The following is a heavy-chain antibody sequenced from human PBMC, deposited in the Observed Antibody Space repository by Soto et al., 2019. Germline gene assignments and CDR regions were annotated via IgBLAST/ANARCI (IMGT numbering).Heavy chain of an antibody. CDR2: IGPESGAT. D-gene: IGHD1-26*01. V-gene: IGHV1-2*02. Sequence: ASVKVSCKASGYTFTGYYMHWVRQAPEQGPEWMGEIGPESGATRYAQRFQGRVTMTRDMSITTVYMELNNLSPDDTAVYYCGRGRSGQIVVFYWGQGTPVTVSS. CDR3: GRGRSGQIVVFY. CDR1: GYTFTGYY. J-gene: IGHJ4*02.